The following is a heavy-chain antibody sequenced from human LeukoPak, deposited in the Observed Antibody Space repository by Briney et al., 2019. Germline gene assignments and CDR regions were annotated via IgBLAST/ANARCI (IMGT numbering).Heavy chain of an antibody. D-gene: IGHD3-10*01. J-gene: IGHJ6*03. Sequence: GGSLRLSCAASGFTFSSNWMSWVRQAPGKGLEWVANIKQDGSEKYYVDSVKGRFTISRDNAKNSLYLQMNSLRAEDTAVYYCARDQVTMVRGVKDYYYYMDVWGKGTTVTVSS. CDR1: GFTFSSNW. V-gene: IGHV3-7*01. CDR2: IKQDGSEK. CDR3: ARDQVTMVRGVKDYYYYMDV.